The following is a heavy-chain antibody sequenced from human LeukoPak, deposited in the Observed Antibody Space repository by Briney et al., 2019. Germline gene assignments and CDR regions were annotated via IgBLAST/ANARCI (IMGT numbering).Heavy chain of an antibody. CDR2: LSDNGGSP. Sequence: GGSLRLSCAASGFTFSNYAMCWVRQAPGKGLEWVSSLSDNGGSPYYADSVKGRFTISRDNSKNTLHLHLNSLRVEDTAVYYCAKDPETYSSRWFDSWGQGTLVTVSS. J-gene: IGHJ5*01. CDR1: GFTFSNYA. V-gene: IGHV3-23*01. CDR3: AKDPETYSSRWFDS. D-gene: IGHD2-21*01.